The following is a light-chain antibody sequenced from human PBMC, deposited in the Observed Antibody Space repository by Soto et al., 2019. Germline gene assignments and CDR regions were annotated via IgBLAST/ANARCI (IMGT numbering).Light chain of an antibody. CDR3: QQYNNWPPT. CDR1: QSVSSN. V-gene: IGKV3-15*01. J-gene: IGKJ1*01. Sequence: EIVMTQSPATLSVSPGKRATLSCRASQSVSSNLAWYQQKPGQAPRLLIYGASTRATGIPARFSGSGSGTEITLTISSLQSEDFAVYYCQQYNNWPPTFGQGTKVDIK. CDR2: GAS.